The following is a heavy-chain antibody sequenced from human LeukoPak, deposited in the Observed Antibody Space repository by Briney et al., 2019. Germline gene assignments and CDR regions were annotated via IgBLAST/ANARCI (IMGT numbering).Heavy chain of an antibody. Sequence: SVKVSCKASGGTFSSYAISWVRQAPGQGLEWMGGIIPIFGTANYAQKFQGRVTITTDESTSTAYMELSSLRSEDTAVYYCARACSSTSCAFDYWGQGTLVIVSS. V-gene: IGHV1-69*05. J-gene: IGHJ4*02. CDR1: GGTFSSYA. D-gene: IGHD2-2*01. CDR3: ARACSSTSCAFDY. CDR2: IIPIFGTA.